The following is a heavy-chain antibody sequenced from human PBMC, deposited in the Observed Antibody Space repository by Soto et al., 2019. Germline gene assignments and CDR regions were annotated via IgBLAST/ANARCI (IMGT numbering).Heavy chain of an antibody. CDR1: GGSISSGDYY. D-gene: IGHD3-9*01. CDR3: ARDHYDMLTGYYGWFDP. CDR2: IYYSGST. Sequence: QVQLQESGPGLVKPSQTLSLTCTVSGGSISSGDYYWSWIRQPPGTGLEWIGYIYYSGSTYYNPSLKSRVTISVDTSKNQFSLKLSSVTAADTAVYYCARDHYDMLTGYYGWFDPWCQGTLVTVSS. J-gene: IGHJ5*02. V-gene: IGHV4-30-4*01.